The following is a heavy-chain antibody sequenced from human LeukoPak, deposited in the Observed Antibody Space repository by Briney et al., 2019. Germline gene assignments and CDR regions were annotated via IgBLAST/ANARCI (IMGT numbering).Heavy chain of an antibody. J-gene: IGHJ4*02. CDR1: GGSFSGYY. Sequence: SETLSLTCAVYGGSFSGYYWSWIRQPPGKGLEWIGEISHSGSTNYNPSLKSRVTISVDTSKNQFSLKLSSVTAADTAVYYCARIEWELTHPYYYFDYWGQGTLVTVSS. V-gene: IGHV4-34*01. CDR3: ARIEWELTHPYYYFDY. CDR2: ISHSGST. D-gene: IGHD1-26*01.